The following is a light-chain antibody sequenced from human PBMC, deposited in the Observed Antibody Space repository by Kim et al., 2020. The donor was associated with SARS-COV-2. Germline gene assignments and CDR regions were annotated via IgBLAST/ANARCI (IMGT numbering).Light chain of an antibody. CDR2: KAS. J-gene: IGKJ1*01. CDR1: QSISSW. CDR3: QQYNSYWT. Sequence: DIQMTQSPSTLSASVGDRVTITCRASQSISSWLDWYQQKPGKAPKLLIYKASSLESGVPSRFNGSGSGTEFTLTISSLQPDDFATYYCQQYNSYWTFGQGTKVDIK. V-gene: IGKV1-5*03.